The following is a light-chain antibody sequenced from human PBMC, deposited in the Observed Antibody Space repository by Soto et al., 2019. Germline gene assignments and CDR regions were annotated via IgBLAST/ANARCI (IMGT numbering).Light chain of an antibody. Sequence: QSALAQPRSVSGSPGQSVTISCTGTSSDVGGYNYVSWYQQHPGKAPKLVIYDVSKRPSGVPDRFSGSKSGNTASLTVSGLQGEDEGDYSWWSCAGNDTKCVFGGGTQMTV. CDR3: WSCAGNDTKCV. J-gene: IGLJ7*01. CDR2: DVS. CDR1: SSDVGGYNY. V-gene: IGLV2-11*01.